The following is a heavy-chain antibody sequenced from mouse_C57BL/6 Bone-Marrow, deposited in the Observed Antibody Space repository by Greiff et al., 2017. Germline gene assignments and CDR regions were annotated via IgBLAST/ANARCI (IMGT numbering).Heavy chain of an antibody. J-gene: IGHJ1*03. CDR1: GFSLSTSGMG. CDR3: ARKRYYGSSIWYFDV. Sequence: QVQLKESGPGILQSSQTLSLTCSFSGFSLSTSGMGVSWIRQPSGKGLEWLAHIYWDDDKRYNPSLKSRLTISKDTSRNQVFLKITSVDTADTATYYCARKRYYGSSIWYFDVWGTGTTVTVSS. V-gene: IGHV8-12*01. D-gene: IGHD1-1*01. CDR2: IYWDDDK.